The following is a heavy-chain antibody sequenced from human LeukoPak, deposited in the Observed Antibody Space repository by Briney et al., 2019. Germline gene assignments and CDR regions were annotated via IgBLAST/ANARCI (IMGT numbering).Heavy chain of an antibody. CDR2: ISGSGGNT. V-gene: IGHV3-23*01. CDR1: GFTFSTYA. Sequence: GGSLRLPCAASGFTFSTYAMNWVRQAPGKGLEWVSGISGSGGNTYYADSVKGRFTISRDNSKNTLYLQMNSLRAEDTAVYYCSAYFDYWGQGTLVTVSS. CDR3: SAYFDY. J-gene: IGHJ4*02.